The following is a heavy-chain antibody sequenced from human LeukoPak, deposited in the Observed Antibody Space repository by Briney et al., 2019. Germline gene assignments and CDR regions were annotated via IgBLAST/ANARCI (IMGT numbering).Heavy chain of an antibody. CDR2: IYYSGST. J-gene: IGHJ4*02. V-gene: IGHV4-59*01. CDR3: ARGGVYSSRGIDY. Sequence: PSETLSLTCTVSGGSIGSYYWSWIRQPPGKGLEWIGYIYYSGSTKYNPSLTSRVTISVDTSKNQFSLKLTSVTAADTAVYYCARGGVYSSRGIDYWGQGTLVTVSS. D-gene: IGHD6-13*01. CDR1: GGSIGSYY.